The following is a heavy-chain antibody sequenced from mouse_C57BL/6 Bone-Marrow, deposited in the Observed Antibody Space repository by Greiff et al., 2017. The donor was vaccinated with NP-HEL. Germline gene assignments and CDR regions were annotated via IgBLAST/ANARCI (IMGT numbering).Heavy chain of an antibody. J-gene: IGHJ4*01. V-gene: IGHV1-81*01. CDR3: ASTVVATGDYAMDY. Sequence: QVQLQQSGAELARPGASVKLSCKASGYTFTSYGISWVKQRTGQGLAWIGAIYPRSGNTYYNEKFKGKATLTADKSSSTAYMALRSLTSEDSAVYFGASTVVATGDYAMDYWGQGTSVTVSS. CDR1: GYTFTSYG. D-gene: IGHD1-1*01. CDR2: IYPRSGNT.